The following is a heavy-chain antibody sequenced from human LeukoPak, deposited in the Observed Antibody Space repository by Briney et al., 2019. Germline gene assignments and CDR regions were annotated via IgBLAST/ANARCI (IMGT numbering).Heavy chain of an antibody. D-gene: IGHD1-26*01. Sequence: SETLSLTCTVSGGSINNYYWNWIRQPAGKGLGWIGRIYTTGATNYNPSLNSRVTMSVDTSKTQFSLKLSSVTAADTAVYYCARDPFRSSFDSWGQGTLVTISS. CDR1: GGSINNYY. CDR3: ARDPFRSSFDS. CDR2: IYTTGAT. V-gene: IGHV4-4*07. J-gene: IGHJ4*02.